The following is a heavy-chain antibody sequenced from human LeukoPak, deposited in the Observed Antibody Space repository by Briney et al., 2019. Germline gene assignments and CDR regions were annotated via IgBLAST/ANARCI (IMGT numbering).Heavy chain of an antibody. Sequence: PGGSLRLSCAASGFTFSSYAMSWVRQAPGKGLEWVSAISGSGGSTYYADSVKGRFTISRDNSKNTLYLQMNSLRDEDTAVYYCAKWGDFDVLTGYYVPDFWGQGTLVTVSS. CDR2: ISGSGGST. CDR1: GFTFSSYA. V-gene: IGHV3-23*01. J-gene: IGHJ4*02. CDR3: AKWGDFDVLTGYYVPDF. D-gene: IGHD3-9*01.